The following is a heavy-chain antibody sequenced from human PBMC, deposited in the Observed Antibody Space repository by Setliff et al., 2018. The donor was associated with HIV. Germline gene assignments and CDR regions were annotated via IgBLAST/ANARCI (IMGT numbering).Heavy chain of an antibody. CDR3: ARVQVSGTYPIDY. D-gene: IGHD3-10*01. J-gene: IGHJ4*02. CDR1: GGSISISD. Sequence: SETLSLTCTVSGGSISISDWSWIRQPPGKGLEWIGCIYTSGNTNYDPSLKSRVTISVDASKNQFSLKLSSVTAADTAVYYCARVQVSGTYPIDYWGQGTLVTVSS. CDR2: IYTSGNT. V-gene: IGHV4-4*09.